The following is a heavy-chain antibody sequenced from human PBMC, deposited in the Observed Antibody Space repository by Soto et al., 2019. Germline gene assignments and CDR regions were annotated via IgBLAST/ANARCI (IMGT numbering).Heavy chain of an antibody. CDR3: AKDSGYAEN. D-gene: IGHD3-22*01. CDR1: GYTFTN. CDR2: VNAGTGAT. V-gene: IGHV1-3*01. J-gene: IGHJ4*02. Sequence: QVQLVQSGAEVKRPGASVKASCKASGYTFTNIHWVRQAPGQRLEWMGWVNAGTGATRYSQKFQGRVTITRDTSANTAYLELNSLRSEDTAVYYCAKDSGYAENWGQGTLVTLSS.